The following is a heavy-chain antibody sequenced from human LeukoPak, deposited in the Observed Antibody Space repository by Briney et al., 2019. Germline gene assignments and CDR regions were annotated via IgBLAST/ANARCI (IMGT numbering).Heavy chain of an antibody. CDR1: AFPFSTYT. V-gene: IGHV3-21*06. CDR2: ISSSSTFK. J-gene: IGHJ4*02. D-gene: IGHD3-22*01. Sequence: NPGGSLRLSCAASAFPFSTYTMHWVRQAPGKGLESVSSISSSSTFKHYADSLKGRFAISRDNARNSLFLQMNSLRAEDTAVYYCARDSSIGYDRVNFDYWGQGTLVTVSS. CDR3: ARDSSIGYDRVNFDY.